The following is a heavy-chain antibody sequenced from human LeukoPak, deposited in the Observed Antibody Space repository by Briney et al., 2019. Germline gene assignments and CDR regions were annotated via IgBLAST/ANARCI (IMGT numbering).Heavy chain of an antibody. J-gene: IGHJ4*02. V-gene: IGHV1-69-2*01. D-gene: IGHD5-12*01. CDR2: VDPEDGET. Sequence: ASVKISCKASGYSFTDYYMRWVQLAPGKGLVWMGRVDPEDGETIYAERFQGRVTLTADTSTDTAYMELTSLRSEDTAVYYCSTRGYSGDDYFDYWGQGTLVTVSS. CDR3: STRGYSGDDYFDY. CDR1: GYSFTDYY.